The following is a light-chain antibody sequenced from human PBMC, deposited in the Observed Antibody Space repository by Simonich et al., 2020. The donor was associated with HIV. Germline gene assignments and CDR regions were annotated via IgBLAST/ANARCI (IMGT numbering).Light chain of an antibody. CDR3: MQGTHWWT. CDR2: KVS. CDR1: QSLVHSDGKTY. Sequence: DVVMTQSPLSLPVTLGQPASISCRSSQSLVHSDGKTYLNWFQQRPGQSPRRLIYKVSNRDSGVPDRVSGSGSGTDFTLKISRVEAEDVGVYYCMQGTHWWTFGQGTKVEIK. V-gene: IGKV2-30*02. J-gene: IGKJ1*01.